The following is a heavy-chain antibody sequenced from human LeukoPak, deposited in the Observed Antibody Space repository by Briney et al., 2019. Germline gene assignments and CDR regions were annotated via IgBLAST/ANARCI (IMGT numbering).Heavy chain of an antibody. J-gene: IGHJ4*02. CDR3: AKAANNNWYSPFDY. V-gene: IGHV3-23*01. CDR2: ISGSGGNT. D-gene: IGHD1-1*01. Sequence: GGSLRLSCAASGFTFNTYDMRWVRQASGKGLEWVSTISGSGGNTDYADSVKGRFTISRDNSKKTVYLQMNSLRAEDTALYYCAKAANNNWYSPFDYWGQGTLVTVSS. CDR1: GFTFNTYD.